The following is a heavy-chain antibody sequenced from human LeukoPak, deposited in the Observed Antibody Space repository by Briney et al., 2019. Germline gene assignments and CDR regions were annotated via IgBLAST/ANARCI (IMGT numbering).Heavy chain of an antibody. D-gene: IGHD3-10*01. CDR2: IYSGGST. CDR3: ARDLPLMVRGVIITYYYGMDV. V-gene: IGHV3-66*01. CDR1: GFTVSSNY. Sequence: PGGSLRLSRAASGFTVSSNYMSWVRQAPGKGLEWVSVIYSGGSTYYADSVKGRFTISRDNSKNTLYLQMNSLRAEDTAVYYCARDLPLMVRGVIITYYYGMDVWGQGTTVTVSS. J-gene: IGHJ6*02.